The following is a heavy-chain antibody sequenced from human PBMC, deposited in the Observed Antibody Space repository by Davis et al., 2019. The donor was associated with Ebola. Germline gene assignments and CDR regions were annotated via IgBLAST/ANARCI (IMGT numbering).Heavy chain of an antibody. J-gene: IGHJ5*02. Sequence: GGSLRLSCGGSGFTFSNYGMNWVRQAPGKGLEWVSGISDSGGSTHYAESVKGRFTISRDNSKNTLYLQMNSLRAEDTAVYYCAKGGGTSSSDFRRTWGQGTLVTVSS. D-gene: IGHD6-6*01. CDR2: ISDSGGST. CDR3: AKGGGTSSSDFRRT. V-gene: IGHV3-23*01. CDR1: GFTFSNYG.